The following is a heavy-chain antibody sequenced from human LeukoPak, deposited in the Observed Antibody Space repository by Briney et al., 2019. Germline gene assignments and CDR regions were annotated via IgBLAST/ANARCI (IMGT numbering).Heavy chain of an antibody. J-gene: IGHJ6*02. Sequence: GGSLRLSYAASGFTFSNAWMSWVRQAPGKGLEWVGRIKSKTDGGTTDYAAPVKGRFTISRDDSKNTLYLQMNSLKTEDTAVYYCSTEFYYYYGMDVWGQGTTVTVSS. CDR1: GFTFSNAW. CDR3: STEFYYYYGMDV. CDR2: IKSKTDGGTT. V-gene: IGHV3-15*01.